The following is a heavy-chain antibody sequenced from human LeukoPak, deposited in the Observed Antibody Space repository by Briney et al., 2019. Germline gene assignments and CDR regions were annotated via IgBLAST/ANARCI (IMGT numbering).Heavy chain of an antibody. D-gene: IGHD3-22*01. CDR3: ARGPDYDSSGYYDY. CDR1: GGSISGYY. V-gene: IGHV4-34*01. CDR2: INHSGST. Sequence: PSETLSLTCTVSGGSISGYYWSWIRQPPGKGLEWIGEINHSGSTNYNPSLKSRVTISVDTSKNQFSLKLSSVTAADTAVYYCARGPDYDSSGYYDYWGQGTLVTVSS. J-gene: IGHJ4*02.